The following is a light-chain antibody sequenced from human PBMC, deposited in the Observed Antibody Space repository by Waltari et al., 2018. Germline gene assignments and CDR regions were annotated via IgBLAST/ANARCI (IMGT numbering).Light chain of an antibody. Sequence: QSPGTLSLSPGERATLSCRASQSVSSSYLAWYQQKPGQAPRLLIYGASSRATGIPDRFSGSGSGTDFTLTISSLEPEDFAVYYCQQYGSSRVTFGQGTKLEIK. V-gene: IGKV3-20*01. CDR1: QSVSSSY. CDR2: GAS. J-gene: IGKJ2*01. CDR3: QQYGSSRVT.